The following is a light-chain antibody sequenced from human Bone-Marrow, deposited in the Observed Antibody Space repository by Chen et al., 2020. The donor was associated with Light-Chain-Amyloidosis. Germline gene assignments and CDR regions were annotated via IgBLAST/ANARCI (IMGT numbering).Light chain of an antibody. CDR1: DLPTKY. CDR3: QSADSSGTYEVI. CDR2: RDT. Sequence: SYELTQTHSVSVAPGQTAMITCSGDDLPTKYAYWYQQKPGQAPVLVIHRDTEIPSGISERFSGSSSGTTATLTISGVQAEDEAYYHCQSADSSGTYEVIFGGGTKLTVL. V-gene: IGLV3-25*03. J-gene: IGLJ2*01.